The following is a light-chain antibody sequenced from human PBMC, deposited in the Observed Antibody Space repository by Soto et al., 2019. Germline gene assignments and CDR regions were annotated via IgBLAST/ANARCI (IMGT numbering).Light chain of an antibody. CDR1: QGIRND. Sequence: MTKSPSSLSASFGNIVTITCRASQGIRNDLGWYQQKPGKAPKLLIYAASSLQSGVPSRFSGSGSGTEFTLTISSLQPDDSATYYCQEDKSDSITFGQGTRLEIK. V-gene: IGKV1-17*01. J-gene: IGKJ5*01. CDR2: AAS. CDR3: QEDKSDSIT.